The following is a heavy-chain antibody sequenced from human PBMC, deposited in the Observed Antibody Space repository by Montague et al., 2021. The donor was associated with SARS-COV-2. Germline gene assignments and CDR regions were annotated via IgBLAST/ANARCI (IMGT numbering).Heavy chain of an antibody. CDR2: IHASGIS. V-gene: IGHV4-4*07. CDR1: GGSTNNYY. D-gene: IGHD3-22*01. Sequence: SETLSLTCTVSGGSTNNYYWSWIRQPAGEGLEWIGRIHASGISTXNPSLETRVTMSVDTSKNQFSLKLSSVTAADTAVNYCARGRFYYDSGGVGSWGQEPWSPSPQ. CDR3: ARGRFYYDSGGVGS. J-gene: IGHJ5*01.